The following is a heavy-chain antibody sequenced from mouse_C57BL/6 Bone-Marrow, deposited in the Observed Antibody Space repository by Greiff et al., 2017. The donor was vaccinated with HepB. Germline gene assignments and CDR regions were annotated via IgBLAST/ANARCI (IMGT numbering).Heavy chain of an antibody. D-gene: IGHD4-1*02. CDR3: ASLNWDAMDY. Sequence: EVKLVESGGGLVQPGGSLKLSCAASGFTFSDYYMYWVRQTPEKRLEWVAYISNGGGSTYYPDTVKGRVTISRDNAKNTLYLQMSRLKSEDTAMYYCASLNWDAMDYWGQGTSVTVSS. J-gene: IGHJ4*01. CDR1: GFTFSDYY. CDR2: ISNGGGST. V-gene: IGHV5-12*01.